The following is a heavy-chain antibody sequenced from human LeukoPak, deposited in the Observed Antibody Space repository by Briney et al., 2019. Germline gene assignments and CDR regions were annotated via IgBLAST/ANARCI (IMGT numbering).Heavy chain of an antibody. J-gene: IGHJ6*03. V-gene: IGHV3-72*01. Sequence: PGGSLRLSCAASGFTFSDHYMDWVRQAPGKGMEWVGRIRNKANSYITEDAASVKGRFTISRDDLKNSLYLQMNSLKTEDTAVYYCARGAYYYDSSDYYPVCYYYMDVWGKGTTVTVSS. CDR1: GFTFSDHY. D-gene: IGHD3-22*01. CDR2: IRNKANSYIT. CDR3: ARGAYYYDSSDYYPVCYYYMDV.